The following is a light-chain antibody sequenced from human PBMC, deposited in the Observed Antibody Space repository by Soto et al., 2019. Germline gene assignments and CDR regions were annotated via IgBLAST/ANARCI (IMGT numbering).Light chain of an antibody. V-gene: IGLV2-11*01. Sequence: QSALTQPRSMSGSPGQSVTISCTGTSSDVGGYNYVSWYQQHPGKAPKLMIYDVSKRPSGVPDRFSGSKSGNTASLTISGLQAEDEADYYCCSYAGSYIPYVFGTGTELTVL. J-gene: IGLJ1*01. CDR2: DVS. CDR1: SSDVGGYNY. CDR3: CSYAGSYIPYV.